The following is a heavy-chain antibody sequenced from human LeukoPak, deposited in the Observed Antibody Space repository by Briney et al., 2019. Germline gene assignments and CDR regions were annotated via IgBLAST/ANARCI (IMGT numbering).Heavy chain of an antibody. Sequence: PGGSLRLSCAASGFTFSSYAMHWVRQAPGKGLEWVAVISYDGNNKYYADSVKGRFTISRDNSKNTLYLQMNSLRAEDTAVYYCARTLVVVMYYGMDVWGQGTTVTVSS. D-gene: IGHD3-22*01. V-gene: IGHV3-30-3*01. CDR1: GFTFSSYA. CDR3: ARTLVVVMYYGMDV. CDR2: ISYDGNNK. J-gene: IGHJ6*02.